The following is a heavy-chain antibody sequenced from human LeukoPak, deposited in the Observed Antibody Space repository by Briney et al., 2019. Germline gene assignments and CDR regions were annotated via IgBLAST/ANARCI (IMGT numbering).Heavy chain of an antibody. Sequence: ASVKVSCKASGYTFASYDINWVRQATGQGLEWMGWMNPNSGNTGYAQKFQGRVTMTRNTSISTAYMELSSLRSEDTAVYYCARSPYTAILEWYFDYWGQGTLVTVSS. D-gene: IGHD5-18*01. CDR1: GYTFASYD. V-gene: IGHV1-8*01. J-gene: IGHJ4*02. CDR2: MNPNSGNT. CDR3: ARSPYTAILEWYFDY.